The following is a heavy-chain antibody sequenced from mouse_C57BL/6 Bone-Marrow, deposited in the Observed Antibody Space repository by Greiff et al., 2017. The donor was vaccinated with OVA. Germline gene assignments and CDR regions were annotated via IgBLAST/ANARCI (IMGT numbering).Heavy chain of an antibody. CDR3: ARSYGNYWYFDV. J-gene: IGHJ1*03. D-gene: IGHD2-1*01. CDR1: GYTFTSYW. CDR2: IHPNSGST. V-gene: IGHV1-64*01. Sequence: QVQLQQPGAELVKPGASVKLSCKASGYTFTSYWMHWVKQRPGQSLEWIGMIHPNSGSTNYNEKFKSKATLTVDKSSSTAYMQLSSLTSEDSAVYYCARSYGNYWYFDVWGTGTTVTVSS.